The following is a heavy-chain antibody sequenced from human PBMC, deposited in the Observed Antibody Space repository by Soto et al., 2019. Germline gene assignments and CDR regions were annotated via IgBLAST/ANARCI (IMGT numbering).Heavy chain of an antibody. CDR3: ARALYYYDNSGLAY. Sequence: QVRLEQSGPEAKKTGASVKVSCKASGYTFTSYGISWVRQAPGQGLEWMGWINIYSGDANYAQRFQDRVTMTRDTSTNTVYMEMRSLRSDDTAVYYRARALYYYDNSGLAYWGQGTLVTVSS. D-gene: IGHD3-22*01. CDR1: GYTFTSYG. J-gene: IGHJ4*02. CDR2: INIYSGDA. V-gene: IGHV1-18*01.